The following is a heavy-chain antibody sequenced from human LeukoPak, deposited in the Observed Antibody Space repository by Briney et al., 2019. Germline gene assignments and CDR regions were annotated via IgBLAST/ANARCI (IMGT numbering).Heavy chain of an antibody. CDR2: IRYDGSNK. D-gene: IGHD5-18*01. CDR3: AKDRGPYSYTPLGYFDY. Sequence: TGGSLRLSCAASGFTFSSYGMHWVRQAPGKGLEWVAFIRYDGSNKYYADSVEGRFTISRDNSKNTLYLQMNSLRAEDTAVYYCAKDRGPYSYTPLGYFDYWGQGTLVTVSS. J-gene: IGHJ4*02. CDR1: GFTFSSYG. V-gene: IGHV3-30*02.